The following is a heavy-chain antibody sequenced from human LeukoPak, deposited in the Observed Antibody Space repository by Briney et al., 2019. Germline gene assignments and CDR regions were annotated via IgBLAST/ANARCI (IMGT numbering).Heavy chain of an antibody. D-gene: IGHD6-19*01. J-gene: IGHJ4*02. CDR2: IRYDGSNK. CDR3: AKDLEDIAVAATGFDY. Sequence: GGPLRLSCAASGFTFSTYGMHWVRQAPGKGLEWVAFIRYDGSNKYSADSVKGRFTISRDNSKNTLYLQMNSLRVEDTAVYYCAKDLEDIAVAATGFDYWGQGTLVTVSS. CDR1: GFTFSTYG. V-gene: IGHV3-30*02.